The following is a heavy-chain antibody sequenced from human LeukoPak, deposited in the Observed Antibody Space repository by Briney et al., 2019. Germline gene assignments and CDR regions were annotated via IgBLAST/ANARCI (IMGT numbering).Heavy chain of an antibody. Sequence: GGSLRLSCAASGFTFDKSWMSWVRQAPGKGLEWVANIDHEGGDIQYVDSVKGRFTISRDNAKDSVYLQMNSLRAEDTAVYHCATYINWVAGDVWGQGTTVTVSS. J-gene: IGHJ6*02. CDR2: IDHEGGDI. V-gene: IGHV3-7*01. CDR1: GFTFDKSW. D-gene: IGHD1-1*01. CDR3: ATYINWVAGDV.